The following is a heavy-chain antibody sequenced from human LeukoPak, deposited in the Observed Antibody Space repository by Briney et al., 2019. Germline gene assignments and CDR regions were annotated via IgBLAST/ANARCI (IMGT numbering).Heavy chain of an antibody. CDR2: MNPNSGNT. Sequence: GASVKVSCKAPGYTFTSYDINWVRQATGQGLEWMGWMNPNSGNTGYAQKFQDRVTMTRNTSISTAYMELSSLRSEDTAVYYCARGPGDYDSSGYSSWGQGTLVTVSS. CDR1: GYTFTSYD. V-gene: IGHV1-8*01. J-gene: IGHJ5*02. CDR3: ARGPGDYDSSGYSS. D-gene: IGHD3-22*01.